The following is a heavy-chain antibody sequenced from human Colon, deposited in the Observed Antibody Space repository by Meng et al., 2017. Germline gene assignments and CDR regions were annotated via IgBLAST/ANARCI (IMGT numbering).Heavy chain of an antibody. CDR2: ISSSGSTI. J-gene: IGHJ4*01. V-gene: IGHV3-48*03. CDR3: ARELSNGWYQNPFAY. Sequence: GGSLRLSCAASGFTFSSYEMNWVRQAPGKGLEWVSYISSSGSTINYADSVKGRFTISRDNAKNSLYLQMNSLRVEDTAVYYCARELSNGWYQNPFAYWGHGNPVT. CDR1: GFTFSSYE. D-gene: IGHD6-19*01.